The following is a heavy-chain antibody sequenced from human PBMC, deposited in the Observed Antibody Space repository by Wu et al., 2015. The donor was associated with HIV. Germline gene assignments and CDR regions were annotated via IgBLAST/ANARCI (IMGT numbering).Heavy chain of an antibody. Sequence: QVQLVQSGAEVKKPGASVKVSCKASGYTFTSYYMHWVRQAPGQGLEWMGIINPSGGSTSYAQKFQGRVTMTRDTSTSTVYMELSSLRSEDTAVYYCARDLFWSGYYRSLGDYYYYYMDVWGKGTTVTVSS. D-gene: IGHD3-3*01. CDR2: INPSGGST. CDR3: ARDLFWSGYYRSLGDYYYYYMDV. V-gene: IGHV1-46*03. J-gene: IGHJ6*03. CDR1: GYTFTSYY.